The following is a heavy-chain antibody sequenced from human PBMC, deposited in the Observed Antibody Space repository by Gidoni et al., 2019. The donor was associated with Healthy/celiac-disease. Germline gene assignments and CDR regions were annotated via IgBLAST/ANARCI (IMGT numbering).Heavy chain of an antibody. CDR3: ASQYGYSYGFVYYYYGMDV. V-gene: IGHV3-48*03. CDR2: ISSSGSTI. Sequence: EVQLVESGGGLVQPGGSLRLSCAASGFTFRSYEMNWVRQAPGKGLEWVSYISSSGSTIYYADSVKGRFTISRDNAKNSLYLQMNSLRAEDTAVYYCASQYGYSYGFVYYYYGMDVWGQGTTVTVSS. D-gene: IGHD5-18*01. J-gene: IGHJ6*02. CDR1: GFTFRSYE.